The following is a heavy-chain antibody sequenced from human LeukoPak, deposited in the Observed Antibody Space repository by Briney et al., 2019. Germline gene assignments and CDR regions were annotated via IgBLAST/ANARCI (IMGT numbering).Heavy chain of an antibody. V-gene: IGHV4-39*01. CDR3: ARLYYYDSSGYYYVGGSFDY. CDR1: GGSISSSNYY. Sequence: KASETLSLTCTVSGGSISSSNYYWGWIRQPPGKGLEWIGTISYSGSTYYNPSLKSRVTISVDPSKNQFSLKLSSVTAADTAVYYCARLYYYDSSGYYYVGGSFDYWGQGTLVTVSS. CDR2: ISYSGST. D-gene: IGHD3-22*01. J-gene: IGHJ4*02.